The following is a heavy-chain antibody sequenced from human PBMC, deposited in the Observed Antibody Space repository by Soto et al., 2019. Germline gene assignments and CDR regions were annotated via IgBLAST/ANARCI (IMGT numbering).Heavy chain of an antibody. CDR1: GFTVSSNY. Sequence: EVQLVESGGGLVQPGGSLRLSCAASGFTVSSNYMSWVRQAPGKGLEWVSVIYSGGSTYYADSVKGRFTISRDNSKTTLYLQMNSLRAEDTAVYDGARDMVRGLSPEYFPHWGQGTLVTVSS. J-gene: IGHJ1*01. CDR3: ARDMVRGLSPEYFPH. V-gene: IGHV3-66*01. CDR2: IYSGGST. D-gene: IGHD3-10*01.